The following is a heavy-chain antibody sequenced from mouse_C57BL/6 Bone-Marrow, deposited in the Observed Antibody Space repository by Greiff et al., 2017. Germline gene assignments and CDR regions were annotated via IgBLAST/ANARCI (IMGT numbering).Heavy chain of an antibody. CDR2: ISSGGSYT. CDR3: ARHEGDYDAWFAY. CDR1: GFTFSSYG. V-gene: IGHV5-6*01. Sequence: EVQVVESGGDLVKPGGSLKLSCAASGFTFSSYGMSWVRQTPDKRLEWVATISSGGSYTYYPDSVKGRFTISRDNAKNTLYLQMGSLKSEDTAMYYCARHEGDYDAWFAYWGQGTLVTVSA. D-gene: IGHD2-4*01. J-gene: IGHJ3*01.